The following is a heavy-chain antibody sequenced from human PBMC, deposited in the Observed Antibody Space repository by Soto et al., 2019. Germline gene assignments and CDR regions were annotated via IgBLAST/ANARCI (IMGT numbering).Heavy chain of an antibody. V-gene: IGHV4-30-4*01. Sequence: SETLSLTCTVSGDSISRADYYWRWIRQNPGKSLEWIGHIFYSGTTYYNPPLKSRLTISVDTPRNHFSLRLTSVTAADTAVYYCARDLWVEPELYYYGMDVWGQGTTVTVSS. CDR2: IFYSGTT. J-gene: IGHJ6*02. CDR3: ARDLWVEPELYYYGMDV. CDR1: GDSISRADYY. D-gene: IGHD1-1*01.